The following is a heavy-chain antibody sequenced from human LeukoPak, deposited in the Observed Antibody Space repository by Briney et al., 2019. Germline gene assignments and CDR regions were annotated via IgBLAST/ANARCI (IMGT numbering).Heavy chain of an antibody. D-gene: IGHD3-10*01. J-gene: IGHJ4*02. Sequence: GSLRLSCAASGFTFSSYSMNWARQAPGKGLEWIGSIYYSGSTYYNPSLKSRVTISVDTSKNQFSLKLSSVTAADTAVYYCSAGDPFDYWGQGTLVTVSS. CDR1: GFTFSSYSMN. V-gene: IGHV4-59*05. CDR3: SAGDPFDY. CDR2: IYYSGST.